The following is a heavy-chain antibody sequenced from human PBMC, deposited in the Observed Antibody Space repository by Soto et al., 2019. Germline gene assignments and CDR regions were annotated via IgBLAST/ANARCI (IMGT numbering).Heavy chain of an antibody. CDR3: AKGDHSYYFDY. D-gene: IGHD1-26*01. J-gene: IGHJ4*02. CDR2: ISDSGSGGST. Sequence: GGSLRLSCAASGFTFSSYAMSWVRQAPGKGLEWVSAISDSGSGGSTHYADSVKGRFTISRDDSKNTLYLQMNSLRAEDTAVYFCAKGDHSYYFDYWGQGTLVTVSS. V-gene: IGHV3-23*01. CDR1: GFTFSSYA.